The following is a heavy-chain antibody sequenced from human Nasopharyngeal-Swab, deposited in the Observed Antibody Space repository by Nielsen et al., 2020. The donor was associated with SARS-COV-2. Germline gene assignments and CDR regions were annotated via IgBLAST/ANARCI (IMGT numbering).Heavy chain of an antibody. CDR1: GFTFDHYA. CDR3: ARESGVSSTSPFDC. V-gene: IGHV3-9*01. D-gene: IGHD2-2*01. CDR2: INWNSGSP. J-gene: IGHJ4*02. Sequence: GGSLRLSCTASGFTFDHYAMNLVRQAPGKGLEWVSGINWNSGSPGYADSVKGRFTISRDNAKNTLYLQMNSLRPEDTALYYCARESGVSSTSPFDCWGRGTLVTVSS.